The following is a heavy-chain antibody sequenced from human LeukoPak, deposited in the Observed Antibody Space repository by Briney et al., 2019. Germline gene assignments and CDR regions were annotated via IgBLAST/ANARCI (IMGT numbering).Heavy chain of an antibody. V-gene: IGHV4-39*01. D-gene: IGHD1-26*01. CDR1: GGSISSSSNY. J-gene: IGHJ4*02. Sequence: SETLSLTCTVSGGSISSSSNYWGWIRQPPGKGLESIGNIYYSGSTYYNPSLKSRVTMSVDTSKNQFSLNLTSVTAADTAVYCCARRSGSYDYFDYWGQGTLVTVSS. CDR2: IYYSGST. CDR3: ARRSGSYDYFDY.